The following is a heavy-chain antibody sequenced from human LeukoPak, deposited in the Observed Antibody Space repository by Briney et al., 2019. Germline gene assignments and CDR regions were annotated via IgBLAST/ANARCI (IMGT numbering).Heavy chain of an antibody. Sequence: QSSETLSLTCTVSGGSISSYYWSWIRQPPGKGLEWIGYIYYSGSSGTTHYNPSLNSRVIISVDTSKNQIPLNLSSVTAADTAVYYCERGYKSSGYYYNGMDVWGQGTTVTVSS. V-gene: IGHV4-59*01. CDR3: ERGYKSSGYYYNGMDV. D-gene: IGHD3-10*01. J-gene: IGHJ6*02. CDR2: IYYSGSSGTT. CDR1: GGSISSYY.